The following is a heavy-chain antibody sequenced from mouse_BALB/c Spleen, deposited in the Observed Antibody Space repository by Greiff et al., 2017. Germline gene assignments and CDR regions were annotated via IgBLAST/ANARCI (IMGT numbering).Heavy chain of an antibody. J-gene: IGHJ2*01. CDR2: ISYSGST. CDR3: ARGLVWPDY. CDR1: GYSIPSDYA. Sequence: EVQRVESGPGLVKPSQSLSLTCTVTGYSIPSDYAWNWIRQFPGNKLEWMGYISYSGSTSYNPSLKSRISITRDTSKNQFFLQLNSVTTEDTATYYCARGLVWPDYWGQGTTLTVSA. D-gene: IGHD2-10*02. V-gene: IGHV3-2*02.